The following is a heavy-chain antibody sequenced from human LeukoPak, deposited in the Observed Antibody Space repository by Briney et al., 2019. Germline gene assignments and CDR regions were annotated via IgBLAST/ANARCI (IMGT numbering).Heavy chain of an antibody. Sequence: ASVKVSCKASGYTFTSYGINWVRQATGQGLEWMGWMNPNSGNTGYAQKFQGRVTITRNTSISTAYMELSSLRSEDTAVYYCARGGGYCSGGSCLGWFDPWGQGTPVTVSS. CDR3: ARGGGYCSGGSCLGWFDP. D-gene: IGHD2-15*01. CDR1: GYTFTSYG. CDR2: MNPNSGNT. J-gene: IGHJ5*02. V-gene: IGHV1-8*03.